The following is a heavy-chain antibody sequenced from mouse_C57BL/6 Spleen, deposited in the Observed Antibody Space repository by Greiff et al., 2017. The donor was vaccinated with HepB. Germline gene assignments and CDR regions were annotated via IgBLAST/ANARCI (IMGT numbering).Heavy chain of an antibody. J-gene: IGHJ4*01. V-gene: IGHV1-61*01. D-gene: IGHD1-1*01. Sequence: QVQLQQPGAELVRPGSSVKLSCKASGYTFTSYWMDWVKQRPGQGLEWIGNIYPSDSETHYNQKFKDKATLTVDKSSSTAYMQLSSLTSEDSAVYYCARRGIYYYGSRGVVDYWGQGTSVTVSA. CDR1: GYTFTSYW. CDR2: IYPSDSET. CDR3: ARRGIYYYGSRGVVDY.